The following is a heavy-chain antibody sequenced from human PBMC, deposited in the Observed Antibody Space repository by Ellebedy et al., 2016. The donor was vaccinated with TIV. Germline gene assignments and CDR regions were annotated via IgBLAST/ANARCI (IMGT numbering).Heavy chain of an antibody. J-gene: IGHJ6*02. CDR3: ARDRYYDSSGYYKCMDV. CDR1: GFTFSSYW. CDR2: IKQDGSEK. Sequence: GESLKISXAASGFTFSSYWMSWVRQAPGKGLEWVANIKQDGSEKYYVDSVKGRFTISRDNAKNSLYLQMNSLRAEDTAVYYCARDRYYDSSGYYKCMDVWGQGTTVTVSS. D-gene: IGHD3-22*01. V-gene: IGHV3-7*03.